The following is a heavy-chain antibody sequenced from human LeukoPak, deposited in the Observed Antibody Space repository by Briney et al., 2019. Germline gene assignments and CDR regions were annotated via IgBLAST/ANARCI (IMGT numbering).Heavy chain of an antibody. CDR3: AKDLENSRYGDQIYAMDV. D-gene: IGHD4-17*01. Sequence: PGGSLRLSCAASGFTFSSYAMSWVRQAPGKGLEWVSAISGSGGSTYYADSVKGRFTISRDNSKNTLYLQMNSLRAEDTAVYYCAKDLENSRYGDQIYAMDVWGQGTTVTVSS. V-gene: IGHV3-23*01. CDR2: ISGSGGST. CDR1: GFTFSSYA. J-gene: IGHJ6*02.